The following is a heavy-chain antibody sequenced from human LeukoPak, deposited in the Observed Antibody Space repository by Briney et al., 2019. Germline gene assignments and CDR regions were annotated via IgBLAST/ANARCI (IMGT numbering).Heavy chain of an antibody. CDR2: IFYSGST. V-gene: IGHV4-34*12. CDR3: AKSNGYGLIDI. D-gene: IGHD3-10*01. Sequence: SETLSLTCAVYGGSFSGYYWGWIRQPPGKGLEWIGNIFYSGSTYYGPSLKSRLTISLDTSRNQFSLKLNSVTAADTAVYYCAKSNGYGLIDIWGQGTMVTVSS. CDR1: GGSFSGYY. J-gene: IGHJ3*02.